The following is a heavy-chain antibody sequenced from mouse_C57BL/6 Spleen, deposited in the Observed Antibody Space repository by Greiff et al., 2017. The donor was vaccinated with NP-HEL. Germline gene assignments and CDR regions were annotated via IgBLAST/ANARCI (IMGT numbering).Heavy chain of an antibody. Sequence: EVQGVESGGGLVKPGGSLKLSCAASGFTFSDYGMHWVRQAPEQGLEWVAYISSGSSTIYYADTLQGRFTISRDNATNTLFLQMTSLRSEDTAMYYCARRIYYYGSSWAMDYWGQGTSVTVSS. D-gene: IGHD1-1*01. CDR3: ARRIYYYGSSWAMDY. CDR1: GFTFSDYG. CDR2: ISSGSSTI. V-gene: IGHV5-17*01. J-gene: IGHJ4*01.